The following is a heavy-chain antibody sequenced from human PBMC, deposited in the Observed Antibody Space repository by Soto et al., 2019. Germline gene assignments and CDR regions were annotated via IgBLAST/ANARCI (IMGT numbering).Heavy chain of an antibody. CDR2: IIPIFGTA. Sequence: SVKVSCKASGGTFSSYAISWVRQAPGQGLEWKGGIIPIFGTANYAQKFQGRVTITADESTSTAYMELSSLRSEDTAVYYCARDTYYYDSSGYYSPQYYFDYWGQGTLVTVSS. J-gene: IGHJ4*02. CDR3: ARDTYYYDSSGYYSPQYYFDY. D-gene: IGHD3-22*01. V-gene: IGHV1-69*13. CDR1: GGTFSSYA.